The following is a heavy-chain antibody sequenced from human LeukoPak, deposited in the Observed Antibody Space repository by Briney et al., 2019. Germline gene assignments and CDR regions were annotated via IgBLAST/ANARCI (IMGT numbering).Heavy chain of an antibody. CDR1: DDSFSSHY. CDR3: ARDLVTVTKGFDI. CDR2: ISYIGST. J-gene: IGHJ3*02. D-gene: IGHD4-17*01. Sequence: SETLSLTCAVSDDSFSSHYWTWIRQPPGKGLEWIGYISYIGSTNYNPSLKSRVTISIDTSKNQFSLKLSSVTAADAAVYYCARDLVTVTKGFDIWGQGTMVSVSS. V-gene: IGHV4-59*11.